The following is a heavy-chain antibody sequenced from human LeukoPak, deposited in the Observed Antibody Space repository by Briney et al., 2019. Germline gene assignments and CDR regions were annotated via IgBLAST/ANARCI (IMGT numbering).Heavy chain of an antibody. CDR1: GFTFDDYA. J-gene: IGHJ4*02. D-gene: IGHD1-14*01. V-gene: IGHV3-43D*03. CDR3: ARGTRAFDY. CDR2: ISWDGGST. Sequence: GGSLRLSCAASGFTFDDYAMHWVRQAPGKGLEWVSLISWDGGSTYYADSVKGRFTISRDDAKNSLYLQMNSLRAEDTAVYYCARGTRAFDYWGQGTLVTVSS.